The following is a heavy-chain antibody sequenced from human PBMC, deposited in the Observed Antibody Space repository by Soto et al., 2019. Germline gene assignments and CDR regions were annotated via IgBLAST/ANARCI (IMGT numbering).Heavy chain of an antibody. J-gene: IGHJ4*02. CDR3: AKVSMVRGVTNFDY. D-gene: IGHD3-10*01. Sequence: GGSLRLSCAASGFTFSSYGMHWVRQAPGKGLEWVAVISYDGSNKYYADSVKGRFTISRDKSKNTLYLQMNSLRAEDTAVYYCAKVSMVRGVTNFDYWGQGTLVTVSS. CDR2: ISYDGSNK. V-gene: IGHV3-30*18. CDR1: GFTFSSYG.